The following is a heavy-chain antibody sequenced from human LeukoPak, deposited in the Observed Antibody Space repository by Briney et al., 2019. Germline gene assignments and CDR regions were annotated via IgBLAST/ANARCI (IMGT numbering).Heavy chain of an antibody. V-gene: IGHV4-59*01. D-gene: IGHD3-10*02. J-gene: IGHJ4*02. CDR3: ASRGVVRGISYYFDY. Sequence: SETLSLTCTVAGVSIRNYYWSWIRQPPGKGLEWIGYFYDSGHTNYNPSLKSRVTISVDTSKNQFSLQLFSVTAADTGVYFCASRGVVRGISYYFDYWGQGTLVTVSS. CDR2: FYDSGHT. CDR1: GVSIRNYY.